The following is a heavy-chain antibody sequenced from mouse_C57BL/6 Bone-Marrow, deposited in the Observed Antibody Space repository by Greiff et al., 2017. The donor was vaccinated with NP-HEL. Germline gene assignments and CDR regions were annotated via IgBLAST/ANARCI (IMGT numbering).Heavy chain of an antibody. D-gene: IGHD1-1*01. V-gene: IGHV1-64*01. CDR3: AGLDYYYGSSYWGYAMDY. CDR1: GYTFTSYW. Sequence: VQLQQPGAELVKPGASVKLSCKASGYTFTSYWMHWVKQRPGQGLEWIGMIHPNSGSTNYNEKFKSKATLTVDKSSSTAYMQLSSLTSVDSAVYYCAGLDYYYGSSYWGYAMDYWGQGTSVTVSS. CDR2: IHPNSGST. J-gene: IGHJ4*01.